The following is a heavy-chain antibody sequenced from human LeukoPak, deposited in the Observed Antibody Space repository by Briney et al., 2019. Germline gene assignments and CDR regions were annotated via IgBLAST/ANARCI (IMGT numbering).Heavy chain of an antibody. CDR1: GFTFSSYS. J-gene: IGHJ4*02. Sequence: GGSLRLSCAASGFTFSSYSMNWVRQAPGKGLEWVSSISSSSSYIYYADSVKGRFTISRDNAKNSLYLQMNSLRAEDTAVYYCARGPPYAGGYYVGDYWGQGILVTVSS. CDR2: ISSSSSYI. V-gene: IGHV3-21*01. D-gene: IGHD1-26*01. CDR3: ARGPPYAGGYYVGDY.